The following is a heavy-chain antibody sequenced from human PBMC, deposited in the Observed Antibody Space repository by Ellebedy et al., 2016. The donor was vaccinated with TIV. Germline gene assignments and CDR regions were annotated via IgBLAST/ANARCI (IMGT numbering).Heavy chain of an antibody. CDR3: AREKRPYDWYFDL. V-gene: IGHV3-11*06. D-gene: IGHD1-1*01. J-gene: IGHJ2*01. CDR2: ISESSVYI. CDR1: GFTFRDYY. Sequence: GESLKISCAASGFTFRDYYMSWIRQAPGKGLEWVSYISESSVYINYADSVKGRFTISRDNAKNSLYLQMNSLRAEDTAVYYCAREKRPYDWYFDLWGRGNLVTVSS.